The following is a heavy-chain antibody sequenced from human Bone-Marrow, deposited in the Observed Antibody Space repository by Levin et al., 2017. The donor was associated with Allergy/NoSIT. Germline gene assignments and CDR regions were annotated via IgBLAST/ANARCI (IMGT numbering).Heavy chain of an antibody. Sequence: GESLKISCAAYGFTVRSNFMSWVRQAPGRGLEWVSVIYIDGSTDHADSVKGRFTVSRDNSRNTMYLQMNRLRVEDTAVYYCATDPARGSLDWFDPWGQGTPVTVS. V-gene: IGHV3-53*01. CDR3: ATDPARGSLDWFDP. CDR2: IYIDGST. J-gene: IGHJ5*02. CDR1: GFTVRSNF. D-gene: IGHD3-10*01.